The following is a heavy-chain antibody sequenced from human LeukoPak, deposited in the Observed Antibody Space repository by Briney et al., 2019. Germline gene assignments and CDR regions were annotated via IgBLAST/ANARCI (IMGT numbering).Heavy chain of an antibody. CDR1: GGSISSSNW. CDR3: ARRGGAAGTDFDY. D-gene: IGHD6-13*01. Sequence: SETLSLTCAVSGGSISSSNWRSWVRQPPGKGLEWIGEIYHSGSTNYNPSLKSRVTISVDKSKNQFSLKLSSVTAADTAVYYCARRGGAAGTDFDYWGQGTLVTVSS. J-gene: IGHJ4*02. CDR2: IYHSGST. V-gene: IGHV4-4*02.